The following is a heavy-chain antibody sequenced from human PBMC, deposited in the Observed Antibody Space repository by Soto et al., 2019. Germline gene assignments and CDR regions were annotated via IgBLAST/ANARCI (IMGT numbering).Heavy chain of an antibody. V-gene: IGHV3-53*05. CDR1: GFTVSNNY. J-gene: IGHJ4*02. Sequence: EVRLVETGGDLIQPGGSLRLSYAVSGFTVSNNYMYWVRQPPGKGLEWVSLIYSHGDTRYADSVRGRFTVSRDNSKNTLYLQMNSLRSEDTAVYYCARKTDSGGNGGFWGQGTLVTVSS. CDR3: ARKTDSGGNGGF. CDR2: IYSHGDT. D-gene: IGHD2-15*01.